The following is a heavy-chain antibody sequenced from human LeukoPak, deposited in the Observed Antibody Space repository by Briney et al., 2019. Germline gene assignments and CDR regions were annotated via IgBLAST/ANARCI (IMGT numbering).Heavy chain of an antibody. J-gene: IGHJ6*03. V-gene: IGHV5-51*01. Sequence: KVSCKGSGYSFTSYWIGWVRQMPGKGLEWMGIIYPGDSDTRYSPSFQGQVTISADKSISTAYLQWSSLKASDTAMYYCARLPNYYYYYMDVWGKGTTVTISS. CDR2: IYPGDSDT. CDR1: GYSFTSYW. CDR3: ARLPNYYYYYMDV.